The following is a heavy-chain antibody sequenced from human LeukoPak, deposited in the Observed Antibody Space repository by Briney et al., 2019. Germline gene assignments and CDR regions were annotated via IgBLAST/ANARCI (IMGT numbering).Heavy chain of an antibody. CDR1: GFTFSSYG. CDR3: VRDRAAILDY. V-gene: IGHV3-33*01. CDR2: IWYDRSSQ. D-gene: IGHD2-21*01. Sequence: GGSLRLSCAASGFTFSSYGMHWVRQAPGKGLEWVAVIWYDRSSQYYEDSVKGRFTISRDTSKNTLYLQMNSLRAEDTAVYYCVRDRAAILDYWGQGTLVTVSS. J-gene: IGHJ4*02.